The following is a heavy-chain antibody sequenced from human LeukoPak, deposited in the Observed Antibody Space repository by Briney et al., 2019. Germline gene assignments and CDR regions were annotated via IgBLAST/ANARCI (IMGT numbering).Heavy chain of an antibody. CDR1: GYSISSGYY. J-gene: IGHJ4*02. Sequence: PSETLSLTCSVSGYSISSGYYWGWIRQPPGKGLEWIGSIYHSGNTYYNPSLKSRVTMSVDTSKNQFSLKLSSVTAADTAVYYCARYRSYSYGYGFDYWGQGTLVTVSS. CDR2: IYHSGNT. D-gene: IGHD5-18*01. V-gene: IGHV4-38-2*02. CDR3: ARYRSYSYGYGFDY.